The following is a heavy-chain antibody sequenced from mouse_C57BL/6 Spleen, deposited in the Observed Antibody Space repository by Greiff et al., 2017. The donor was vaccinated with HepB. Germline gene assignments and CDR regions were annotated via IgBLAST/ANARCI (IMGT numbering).Heavy chain of an antibody. D-gene: IGHD1-1*01. Sequence: QVQLQQSGAELVKPGASVKISCKASGYAFRSYWMNWVKQRPGKGLEWIGQIYPGDGDTNYNGKFKGKATLTADKSSSTAYMQLSSLTSEDSAVYFCAADDYYGSSYVDYWGQCTTLTVSS. J-gene: IGHJ2*01. CDR2: IYPGDGDT. CDR1: GYAFRSYW. CDR3: AADDYYGSSYVDY. V-gene: IGHV1-80*01.